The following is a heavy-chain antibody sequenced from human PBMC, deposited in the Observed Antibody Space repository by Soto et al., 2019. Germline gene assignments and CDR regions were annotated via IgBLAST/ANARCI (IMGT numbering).Heavy chain of an antibody. D-gene: IGHD2-2*01. V-gene: IGHV1-69*01. CDR3: ARGDVVVPAAIWEYYYYYGMDV. Sequence: QVQLVQSGAEVKKPGSSVKVSCKASGGTFSSYAISWVRQAPGQGLEWMGGIIPIFGTANYAQKFQGRVTITADESTSTAYMELSSLRSEDTAVYYCARGDVVVPAAIWEYYYYYGMDVWRQGTTVTVSS. CDR1: GGTFSSYA. J-gene: IGHJ6*02. CDR2: IIPIFGTA.